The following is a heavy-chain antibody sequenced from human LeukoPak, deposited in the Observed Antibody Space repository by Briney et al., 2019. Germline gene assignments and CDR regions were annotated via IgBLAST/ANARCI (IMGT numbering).Heavy chain of an antibody. CDR2: VNEDGSEQ. D-gene: IGHD5-12*01. CDR1: GYTFTHNW. CDR3: ARVIEATILDAFDI. J-gene: IGHJ3*02. V-gene: IGHV3-7*01. Sequence: GGSLRLSCEASGYTFTHNWMTWFRQAPGKGLEWVANVNEDGSEQNYLDSVKGRFTISRDNAKNSLYLQMNILRAEDTAVYYCARVIEATILDAFDIWGQGTMVTVSS.